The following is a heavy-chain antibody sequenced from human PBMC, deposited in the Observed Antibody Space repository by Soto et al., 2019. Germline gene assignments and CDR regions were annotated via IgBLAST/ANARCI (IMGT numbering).Heavy chain of an antibody. V-gene: IGHV6-1*01. J-gene: IGHJ4*02. D-gene: IGHD2-15*01. CDR1: GDSVSSNSAA. Sequence: SQTLSLTCAISGDSVSSNSAAWNWIRQSPSRGLEWLGRTYYRSKWYNDYAVSVKSRITINPDTSKNQFSLQLNSVTPEDTAVYYCASSGLTNPELSRGGNDPYFDYWGQGTLVTVSS. CDR3: ASSGLTNPELSRGGNDPYFDY. CDR2: TYYRSKWYN.